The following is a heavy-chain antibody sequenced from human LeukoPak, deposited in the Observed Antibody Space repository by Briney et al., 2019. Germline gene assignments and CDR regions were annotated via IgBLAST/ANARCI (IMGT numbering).Heavy chain of an antibody. CDR3: AKDLTMIVVVTTTSRGDY. Sequence: GGSLRLSCAASGFTFSSYAMSWVRQAPGKGLEWVSAISGSGGSTYYADSVKGRFTISRDNSKNTPYLQMNSLRAEDTAVYYCAKDLTMIVVVTTTSRGDYWGQGTLVTVSS. CDR2: ISGSGGST. V-gene: IGHV3-23*01. CDR1: GFTFSSYA. J-gene: IGHJ4*02. D-gene: IGHD3-22*01.